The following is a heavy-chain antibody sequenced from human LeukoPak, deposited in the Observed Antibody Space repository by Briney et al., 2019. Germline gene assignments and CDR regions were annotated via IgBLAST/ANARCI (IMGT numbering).Heavy chain of an antibody. D-gene: IGHD3-9*01. Sequence: GASVKVSCKASGYTFTSYDINWVRQPTGQGLEWMGWMNPNSGNTGYAQKFQGRVTMTRNTSINTAYMELSSLGSEDTAVYYCARVDYDILTGYSPNWFDPWGQGTLVTVSS. CDR2: MNPNSGNT. J-gene: IGHJ5*02. CDR3: ARVDYDILTGYSPNWFDP. V-gene: IGHV1-8*01. CDR1: GYTFTSYD.